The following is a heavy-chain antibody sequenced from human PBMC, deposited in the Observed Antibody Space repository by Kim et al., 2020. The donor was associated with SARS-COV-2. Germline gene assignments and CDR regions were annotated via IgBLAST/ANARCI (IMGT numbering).Heavy chain of an antibody. CDR3: ARASNYYGSGSYYDDYYYYGMDV. CDR2: IGTAGDT. J-gene: IGHJ6*02. D-gene: IGHD3-10*01. CDR1: GFTFSSYD. Sequence: GGSLRLSCAASGFTFSSYDMHWVRQATGKGLEWVSAIGTAGDTYYPGSVKGRFTISRENAKNSLYLQMNSLRARDTAVYYCARASNYYGSGSYYDDYYYYGMDVWGQGTTVTVSS. V-gene: IGHV3-13*04.